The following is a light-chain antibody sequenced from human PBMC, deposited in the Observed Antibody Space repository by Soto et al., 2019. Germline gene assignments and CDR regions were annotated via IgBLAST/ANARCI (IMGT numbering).Light chain of an antibody. V-gene: IGKV3-15*01. J-gene: IGKJ1*01. CDR3: QQYTEWPPWT. Sequence: EIVMTQSPATLSVSPGERASLSCRASHSVSSNLAWYQQKPGQAPRLLIYAASTRATGIPTRFSGSGSGTEFTLTISSLQSEDFAVYYCQQYTEWPPWTFGQGTKVDIK. CDR1: HSVSSN. CDR2: AAS.